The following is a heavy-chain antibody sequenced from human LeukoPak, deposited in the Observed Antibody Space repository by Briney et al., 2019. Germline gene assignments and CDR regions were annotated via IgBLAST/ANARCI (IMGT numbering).Heavy chain of an antibody. D-gene: IGHD3-3*01. CDR3: AKDGDYYFDY. CDR2: IRYDGSNK. CDR1: GFTFSGYG. J-gene: IGHJ4*02. Sequence: GGSLRLSCAASGFTFSGYGMHWVRQAPGKGLEWVAFIRYDGSNKYYADSVKGRFTISRDNSKNTLYLQMNSLRAEDTAVYYCAKDGDYYFDYWGQGTLVTVSS. V-gene: IGHV3-30*02.